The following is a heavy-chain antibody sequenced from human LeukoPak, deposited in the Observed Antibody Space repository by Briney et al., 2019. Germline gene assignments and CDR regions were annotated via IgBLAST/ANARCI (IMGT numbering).Heavy chain of an antibody. V-gene: IGHV4-39*07. CDR2: INHSGST. J-gene: IGHJ5*02. D-gene: IGHD2-15*01. CDR3: ARGQIVVVVAATKAMAYNWFDP. CDR1: GGSISSGDYY. Sequence: SETLSLTCTVSGGSISSGDYYWSWIRQPPGKGLEWIGEINHSGSTNYNPSLKSRVTISVDTSKNQFSLKLSSVTAADTAVYYCARGQIVVVVAATKAMAYNWFDPWGQGTLVTVSS.